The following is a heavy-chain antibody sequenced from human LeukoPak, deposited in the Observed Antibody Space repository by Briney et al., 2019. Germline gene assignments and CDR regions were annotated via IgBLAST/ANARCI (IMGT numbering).Heavy chain of an antibody. CDR3: ARDGSPYYYDRSNWFDP. CDR2: ISYDGGNE. V-gene: IGHV3-30*04. D-gene: IGHD3-22*01. Sequence: GGSLRLSCAASGFIFNNCAMHWVRQAPGKGLEWVAVISYDGGNEYYADSVKGRFTISRDNYKNTLYLQMNRLRPEDTAVYYCARDGSPYYYDRSNWFDPWGQGTLVIVSS. J-gene: IGHJ5*02. CDR1: GFIFNNCA.